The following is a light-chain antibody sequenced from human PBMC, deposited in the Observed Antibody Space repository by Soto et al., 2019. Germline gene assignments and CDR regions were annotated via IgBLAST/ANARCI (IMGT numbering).Light chain of an antibody. CDR2: NVS. V-gene: IGLV2-14*01. CDR1: SSDVGGHNS. Sequence: QSVLTQPASVSGSPGQSITISCTGTSSDVGGHNSVSWYQQHPGKAPKLMIYNVSNRPSGVSNRFSGSKSGNTASLTISGLLAEDEADYYCTSYSSSSTYVFGAGTMVTVL. CDR3: TSYSSSSTYV. J-gene: IGLJ1*01.